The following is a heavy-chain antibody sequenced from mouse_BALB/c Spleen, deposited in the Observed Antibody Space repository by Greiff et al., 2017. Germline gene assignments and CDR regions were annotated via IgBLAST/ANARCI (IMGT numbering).Heavy chain of an antibody. J-gene: IGHJ3*01. CDR2: ISSGSSTI. CDR3: ARRGLTGKAGFAD. CDR1: GFTFSSFG. Sequence: EVQLLESGGGLVQPGGSRKLSCAASGFTFSSFGMHWVRQAPETGLEWVAYISSGSSTIYYADTVKGRFTISRDNPKNTLFLQMTSLRSEDTAMDDCARRGLTGKAGFADWGQGTLVTVAA. V-gene: IGHV5-17*02. D-gene: IGHD4-1*01.